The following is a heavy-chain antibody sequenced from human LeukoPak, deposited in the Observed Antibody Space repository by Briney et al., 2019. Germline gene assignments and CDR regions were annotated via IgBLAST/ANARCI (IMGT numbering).Heavy chain of an antibody. D-gene: IGHD3-10*01. CDR3: ARDRELGY. V-gene: IGHV4-59*01. J-gene: IGHJ4*02. CDR1: GGSISVYY. CDR2: IYGGGST. Sequence: SETLSLTCIVSGGSISVYYWSWIRQPPGKGLEWIGYIYGGGSTNHNPSLKSRVTISIDTSKNQFSLRLSSVTAADTAVYYCARDRELGYWGQGALVTVSS.